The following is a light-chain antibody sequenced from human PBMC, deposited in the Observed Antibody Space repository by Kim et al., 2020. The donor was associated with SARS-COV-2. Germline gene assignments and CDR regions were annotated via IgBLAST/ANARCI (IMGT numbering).Light chain of an antibody. V-gene: IGLV1-51*01. CDR2: DNN. Sequence: GQKVTISCSGSSSNMGNNYVSWYQQRPGTAPKLLIYDNNKRPSGIPDRFSGSKSGTSATLGITGLQTGDEADYYCGTWDSSLSAGVFGGGTQLTVL. CDR1: SSNMGNNY. J-gene: IGLJ2*01. CDR3: GTWDSSLSAGV.